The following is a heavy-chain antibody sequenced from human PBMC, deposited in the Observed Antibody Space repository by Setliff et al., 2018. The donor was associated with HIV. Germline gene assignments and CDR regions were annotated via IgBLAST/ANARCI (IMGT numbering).Heavy chain of an antibody. Sequence: PSETLSLTCTVSGGSISSYYWSWIRQPAGKGLEWIGRFYTSGSTNYHPSLKSRVSMSVDTSKNQFSLKLRYVTAADPAIYFCAGDYAGSGRPFDYWGQGTLVTVSS. V-gene: IGHV4-4*07. CDR2: FYTSGST. CDR1: GGSISSYY. CDR3: AGDYAGSGRPFDY. D-gene: IGHD6-19*01. J-gene: IGHJ4*02.